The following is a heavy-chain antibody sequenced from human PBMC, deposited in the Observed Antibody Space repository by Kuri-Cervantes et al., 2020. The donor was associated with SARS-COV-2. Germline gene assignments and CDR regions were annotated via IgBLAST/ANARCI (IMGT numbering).Heavy chain of an antibody. CDR1: GFIFTSYG. D-gene: IGHD1-26*01. Sequence: ASVKVSCKASGFIFTSYGIGWVRQAPGQGLEWMGWISAYNLKTIYAQKVQDRVTMTVDTNTDTAFMEVRSLRSDDTAVYYCARDRWDAILDCWGQGTLVTVSS. V-gene: IGHV1-18*04. J-gene: IGHJ4*02. CDR2: ISAYNLKT. CDR3: ARDRWDAILDC.